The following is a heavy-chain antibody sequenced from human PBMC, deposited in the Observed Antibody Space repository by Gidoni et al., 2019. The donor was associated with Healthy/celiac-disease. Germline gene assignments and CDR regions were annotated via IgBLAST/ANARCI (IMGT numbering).Heavy chain of an antibody. D-gene: IGHD2-21*01. V-gene: IGHV3-33*01. CDR2: IWYDGSNK. Sequence: QVQLVESGGGVVQPGRSLRLSCAASGFTFSSYGMHWVRQAPGKGLEWVAVIWYDGSNKYYADSVKGRFTISRDNSKNTLYLQMNSLRAEDTAVYYCARDSVMATILDYWGQGTLVTVSS. CDR1: GFTFSSYG. J-gene: IGHJ4*02. CDR3: ARDSVMATILDY.